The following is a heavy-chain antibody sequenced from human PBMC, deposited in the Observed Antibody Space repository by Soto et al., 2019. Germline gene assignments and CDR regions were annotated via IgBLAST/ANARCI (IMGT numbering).Heavy chain of an antibody. CDR2: IYPGDSDT. CDR1: GYSFTSYW. D-gene: IGHD3-22*01. J-gene: IGHJ5*02. CDR3: ARQYYYDSSAPGWFDP. Sequence: PGESLKISCKGSGYSFTSYWIGWVRQMPGKGLEWMGIIYPGDSDTRYSPSFQGQVTISADKSISTAYLQWSSLKASDTAMYYCARQYYYDSSAPGWFDPWGQGTLVTVS. V-gene: IGHV5-51*01.